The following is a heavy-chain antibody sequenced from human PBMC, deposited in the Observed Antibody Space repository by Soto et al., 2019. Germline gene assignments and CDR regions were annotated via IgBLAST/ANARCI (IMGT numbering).Heavy chain of an antibody. D-gene: IGHD1-26*01. CDR3: ARDTIGSLDY. Sequence: QVQLVESGGGVVQPGRSLRLSCAASGFTFSSYAMHWVRQAPGKGLRWVAVISYAGSNKYSADAVKGRFTISRDNSKNTLYLQMNSLRAEDTAVYYCARDTIGSLDYWGQGTLVTVSS. J-gene: IGHJ4*02. CDR2: ISYAGSNK. CDR1: GFTFSSYA. V-gene: IGHV3-30-3*01.